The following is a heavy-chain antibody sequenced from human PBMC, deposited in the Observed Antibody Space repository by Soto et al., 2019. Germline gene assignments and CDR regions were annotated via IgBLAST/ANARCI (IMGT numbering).Heavy chain of an antibody. CDR2: IYYSGST. Sequence: SETLSLTCTVSGGSISSSSYYWGWIRQPPGKGLEWIGSIYYSGSTYYNPSLKSRVTISVDTSKNQFSLKLSSVTAADTAVYYCASLVRGWVVVVPAVNWGQGTLVTVSS. D-gene: IGHD2-2*01. CDR1: GGSISSSSYY. V-gene: IGHV4-39*01. J-gene: IGHJ4*02. CDR3: ASLVRGWVVVVPAVN.